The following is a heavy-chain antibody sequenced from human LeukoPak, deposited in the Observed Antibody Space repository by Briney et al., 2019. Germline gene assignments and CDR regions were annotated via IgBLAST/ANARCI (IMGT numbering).Heavy chain of an antibody. D-gene: IGHD5-24*01. CDR2: ISSSGSTI. J-gene: IGHJ4*02. CDR1: GFTFSDYY. Sequence: GGSLRLSCAASGFTFSDYYMSWIRQAPGKGLEWVSYISSSGSTIYYADSVKGRFTVSRDNAKNSVYLQMNSLRAEDTAVYYCVKDDGWVQYANWGQGTLVTVSS. CDR3: VKDDGWVQYAN. V-gene: IGHV3-11*01.